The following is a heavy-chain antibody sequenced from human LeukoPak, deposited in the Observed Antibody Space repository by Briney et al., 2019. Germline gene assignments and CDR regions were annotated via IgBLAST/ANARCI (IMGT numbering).Heavy chain of an antibody. Sequence: PGGSLRLSCAASGFTFSGYWMSWVRQAPGKGLEWVANIKQDGSEKYYVDPVKGRFTISRDNAKNSLSLQMNSLRAEDTAVYYCARGNGVYAAFDYWGQGTLVTVSS. V-gene: IGHV3-7*05. CDR1: GFTFSGYW. J-gene: IGHJ4*02. CDR2: IKQDGSEK. CDR3: ARGNGVYAAFDY. D-gene: IGHD5/OR15-5a*01.